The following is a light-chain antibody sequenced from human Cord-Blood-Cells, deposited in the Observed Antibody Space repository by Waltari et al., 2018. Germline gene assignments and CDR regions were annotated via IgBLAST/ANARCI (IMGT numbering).Light chain of an antibody. J-gene: IGKJ3*01. Sequence: IVMTQSPDSLAVSLGERATINCKSSQSVLYSSNNKNYLAWYQQKPGQPPKLLIYWAATRESGVPDRCSGSGSGTDFTLTISSLQAEDVAVYYCQQYYSTPFTFGPGTKVDIK. V-gene: IGKV4-1*01. CDR1: QSVLYSSNNKNY. CDR2: WAA. CDR3: QQYYSTPFT.